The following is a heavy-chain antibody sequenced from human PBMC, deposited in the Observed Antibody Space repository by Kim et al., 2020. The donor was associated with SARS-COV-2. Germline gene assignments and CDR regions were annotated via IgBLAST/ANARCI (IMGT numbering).Heavy chain of an antibody. D-gene: IGHD3-10*01. Sequence: GGSLRLSCAASGFTFDDYAMHWVRQAPGKGLEWVSGISWNSGSIGYADSVKGRFTISRDNAKNSLYLQMNSLRAEDTALYYCAAAVRGYWGQGTLVTVSS. CDR2: ISWNSGSI. CDR3: AAAVRGY. V-gene: IGHV3-9*01. CDR1: GFTFDDYA. J-gene: IGHJ4*02.